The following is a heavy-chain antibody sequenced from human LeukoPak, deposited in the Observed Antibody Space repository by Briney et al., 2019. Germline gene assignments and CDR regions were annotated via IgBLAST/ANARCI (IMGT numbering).Heavy chain of an antibody. CDR1: GGTFSSYA. V-gene: IGHV1-69*06. CDR3: ARVWSRETGYSSGWYGFGFDY. CDR2: IIPIFGTA. D-gene: IGHD6-19*01. Sequence: EASVKVSCKASGGTFSSYAISWVRQAPGQGLEWMGGIIPIFGTANYAQKFQGRVTITADKSTSTAYMELSSLRSEDTAVYYCARVWSRETGYSSGWYGFGFDYWGQGTLVTVSS. J-gene: IGHJ4*02.